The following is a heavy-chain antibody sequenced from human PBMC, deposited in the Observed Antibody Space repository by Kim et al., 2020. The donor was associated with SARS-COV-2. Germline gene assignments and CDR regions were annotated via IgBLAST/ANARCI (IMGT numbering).Heavy chain of an antibody. V-gene: IGHV3-21*01. J-gene: IGHJ4*02. CDR2: ISSSSSYI. CDR1: GFTFSSYS. Sequence: GGSLRLSCAASGFTFSSYSMNWVRQAPGKGLEWVSSISSSSSYIYYADSVKGRFTISRDNAKNSLYLQMNSLRAEDTAVYYCARADYYGSGSYYSIHWGQGTXVTXSS. CDR3: ARADYYGSGSYYSIH. D-gene: IGHD3-10*01.